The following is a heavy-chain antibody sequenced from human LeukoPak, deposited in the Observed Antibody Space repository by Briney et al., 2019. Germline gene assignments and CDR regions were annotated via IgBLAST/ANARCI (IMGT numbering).Heavy chain of an antibody. V-gene: IGHV1-2*02. D-gene: IGHD6-19*01. CDR3: ARVRAVAGTVNFDY. CDR1: GYTFTGYY. CDR2: INSNSGGT. Sequence: VASVKVSCKASGYTFTGYYMHWVRQAPGQGLEWMGWINSNSGGTNYAQKFQGRVTMTRDTSISTAYMELSRLRSDDTAVYYCARVRAVAGTVNFDYWGQGTLVTVSS. J-gene: IGHJ4*02.